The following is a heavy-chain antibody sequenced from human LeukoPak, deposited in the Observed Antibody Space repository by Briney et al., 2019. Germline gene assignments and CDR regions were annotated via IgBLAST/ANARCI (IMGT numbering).Heavy chain of an antibody. J-gene: IGHJ4*02. CDR3: ASSSAWYEPIDY. V-gene: IGHV3-48*03. Sequence: QPGGSLILSCAAPGFTFISYEMNWVRQAPGKGLEWVSYISRSGSTRYYADSVKGRFTISRDNAKNSLYLQMNSLRAEDTAVYYCASSSAWYEPIDYWGQGTLVTVSS. D-gene: IGHD6-19*01. CDR1: GFTFISYE. CDR2: ISRSGSTR.